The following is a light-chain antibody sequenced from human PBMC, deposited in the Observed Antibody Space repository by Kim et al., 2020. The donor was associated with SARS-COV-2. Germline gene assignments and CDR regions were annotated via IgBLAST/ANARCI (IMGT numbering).Light chain of an antibody. CDR3: QQYGTSPYT. J-gene: IGKJ2*01. Sequence: PGERATLSCRASQTVNRNYLAWYQQKPGQAPRLLMYGASSLATGIPDRFSGSGSGTDFTLTISRLEPEDFAVYYCQQYGTSPYTFGQGTKLEI. CDR2: GAS. V-gene: IGKV3-20*01. CDR1: QTVNRNY.